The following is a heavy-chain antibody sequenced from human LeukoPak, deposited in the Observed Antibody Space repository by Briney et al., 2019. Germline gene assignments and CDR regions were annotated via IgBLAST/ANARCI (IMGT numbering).Heavy chain of an antibody. CDR1: GFSFRDYT. CDR2: ISWSGGTT. D-gene: IGHD3-10*01. J-gene: IGHJ4*02. V-gene: IGHV3-43*01. Sequence: GGSLRLSCAASGFSFRDYTMHWVRQSPGKGLEWVSQISWSGGTTYYADSVKGRFTISRDNSRNSLYLQMNSLRTEDTALYYCAKERIGGSLDYWGQGTLLTVSS. CDR3: AKERIGGSLDY.